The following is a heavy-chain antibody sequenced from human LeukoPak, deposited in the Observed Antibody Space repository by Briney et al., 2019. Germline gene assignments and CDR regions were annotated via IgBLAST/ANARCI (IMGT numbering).Heavy chain of an antibody. V-gene: IGHV1-2*02. Sequence: ASVKVSCKASGYTFTGCYMHWVRQAPGQGLEWMGWINPNSGGTNYSQKLQGRVTMTRDTAISTAYMELSRLRSEDTAVYYCARGLEWLLYRSGFDPWGQGTLVTVSS. CDR1: GYTFTGCY. CDR2: INPNSGGT. J-gene: IGHJ5*02. CDR3: ARGLEWLLYRSGFDP. D-gene: IGHD3-3*01.